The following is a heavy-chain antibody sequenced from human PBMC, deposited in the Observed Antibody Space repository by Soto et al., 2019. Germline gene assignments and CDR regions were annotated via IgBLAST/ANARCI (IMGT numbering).Heavy chain of an antibody. D-gene: IGHD4-17*01. CDR3: TRDLDYGGNSEDFDI. Sequence: GESLKISCKGSEFSFNTYWIAWVRQMPGEGLKWMGIIYPDDSRTTYSPSFQGQVTISADKSINTAYLQWSSLKAPDTAMYYCTRDLDYGGNSEDFDIWGQGTRVTVS. CDR1: EFSFNTYW. V-gene: IGHV5-51*01. J-gene: IGHJ3*02. CDR2: IYPDDSRT.